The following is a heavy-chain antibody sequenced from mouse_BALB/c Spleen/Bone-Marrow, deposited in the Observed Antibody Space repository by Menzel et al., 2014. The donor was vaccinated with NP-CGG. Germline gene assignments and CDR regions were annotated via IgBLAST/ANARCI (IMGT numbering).Heavy chain of an antibody. CDR3: ASYRNDWYFDV. CDR1: GFNIKDTY. Sequence: EVQLQQSGAELVKPGASVKLSCTASGFNIKDTYMHWVKQRPEQGLEWIGRIDPANGNTKYDPKFQGKATITADTSSNTAYLQLSSVTSVDTAVYYCASYRNDWYFDVWGAGTTVNVSS. J-gene: IGHJ1*01. D-gene: IGHD2-14*01. V-gene: IGHV14-3*02. CDR2: IDPANGNT.